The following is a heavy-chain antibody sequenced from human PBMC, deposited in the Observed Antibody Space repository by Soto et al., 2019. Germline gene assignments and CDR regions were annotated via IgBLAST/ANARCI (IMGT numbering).Heavy chain of an antibody. D-gene: IGHD2-8*01. J-gene: IGHJ4*02. Sequence: QVQLQESGPGLVKPSQTLSLTCTVSGGSVSSGDYYWSWIRQHPGTGLEWIGYIYYSGTTYFNPSLKSRASISLDTSKNEFSLKLTSVTAADTAVYYCARRALPQCINGVCYKDGFWDYWGQGALVTVSS. CDR2: IYYSGTT. CDR1: GGSVSSGDYY. V-gene: IGHV4-31*03. CDR3: ARRALPQCINGVCYKDGFWDY.